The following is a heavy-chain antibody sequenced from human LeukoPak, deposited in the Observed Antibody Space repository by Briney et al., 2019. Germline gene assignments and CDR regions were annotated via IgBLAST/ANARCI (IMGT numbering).Heavy chain of an antibody. D-gene: IGHD2-2*01. J-gene: IGHJ5*02. Sequence: SETLSLTCTVSGGSISSYYWSWIRQPPGKGLEWIGYIYYSGSTNYNPSLKSRVTISVDTSKNQFSLKLSSVTAADTAVYYCARHGVFCSSTSCAHWFDPWGQGTLVTVSS. V-gene: IGHV4-59*08. CDR3: ARHGVFCSSTSCAHWFDP. CDR2: IYYSGST. CDR1: GGSISSYY.